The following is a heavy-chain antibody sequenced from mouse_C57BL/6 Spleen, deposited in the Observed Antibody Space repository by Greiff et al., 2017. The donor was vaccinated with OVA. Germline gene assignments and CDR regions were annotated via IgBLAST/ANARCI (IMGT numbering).Heavy chain of an antibody. CDR1: GYTFTSYG. J-gene: IGHJ1*03. V-gene: IGHV1-81*01. D-gene: IGHD1-1*01. CDR3: ASYYYGSSPWYFDV. CDR2: IYPRSGNT. Sequence: QVQLQQSGAELARPGASVKLSCKASGYTFTSYGISWVKQRTGQGLEWIGEIYPRSGNTYYNEKFNGKATLTADKSSSTAYMELRSLTSEAAAVYFCASYYYGSSPWYFDVWGTGTTVTVSS.